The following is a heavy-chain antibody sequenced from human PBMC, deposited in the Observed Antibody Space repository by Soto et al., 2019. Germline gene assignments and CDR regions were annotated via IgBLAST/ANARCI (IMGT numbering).Heavy chain of an antibody. Sequence: ASVKVSCKASGYTFTSYGISWVRQAPGQGLEWMGWISAYNGNTNYAQKLQGRVTMTTDTSTSTAYMELRSLRSDDTAVYYCAREIVRTVRGVIITSTYYYYYGMDVWGQGTTVTVSS. J-gene: IGHJ6*02. CDR2: ISAYNGNT. CDR1: GYTFTSYG. V-gene: IGHV1-18*01. CDR3: AREIVRTVRGVIITSTYYYYYGMDV. D-gene: IGHD3-10*01.